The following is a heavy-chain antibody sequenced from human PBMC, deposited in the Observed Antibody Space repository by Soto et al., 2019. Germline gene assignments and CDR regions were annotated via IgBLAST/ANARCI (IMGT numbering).Heavy chain of an antibody. D-gene: IGHD4-17*01. CDR1: GGSVSDKTYY. V-gene: IGHV4-61*01. CDR2: VYYSGTT. CDR3: ARTTAVPNTLRSRYFFDY. J-gene: IGHJ4*02. Sequence: SETLSLTCSVSGGSVSDKTYYWSWIRQPPGKRLEWIGYVYYSGTTNYNPPLKSRVTISVDLSKNRFSLRLSSVTTADTALYYCARTTAVPNTLRSRYFFDYWGQGTLVTVSS.